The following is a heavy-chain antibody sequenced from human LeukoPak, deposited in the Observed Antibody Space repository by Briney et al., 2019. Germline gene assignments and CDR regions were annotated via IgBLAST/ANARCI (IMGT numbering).Heavy chain of an antibody. Sequence: PSETLSLTCSVSGASIDKSTYYWGWIRQPPGEGLEWIGRVYYSGSTYYNTSLKSRVTMSVDTSSNQFSLRLYSVTAADTAVYYCACLTGSRPRGYWGQGTRVIVSS. D-gene: IGHD1-1*01. CDR3: ACLTGSRPRGY. CDR2: VYYSGST. J-gene: IGHJ4*02. V-gene: IGHV4-39*01. CDR1: GASIDKSTYY.